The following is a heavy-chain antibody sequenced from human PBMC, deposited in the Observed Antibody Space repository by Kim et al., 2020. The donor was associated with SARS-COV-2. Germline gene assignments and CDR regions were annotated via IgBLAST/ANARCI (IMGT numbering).Heavy chain of an antibody. V-gene: IGHV3-48*03. CDR2: ISSRGMTI. J-gene: IGHJ5*02. CDR3: ATDGPAHLRFYP. Sequence: GGSLRLSCAASGFTFSSYEMNWVRQAPGKGLEWISYISSRGMTISYADSVKGRFTISRDNAKNSLYLQMNSLRVEDMGVYYCATDGPAHLRFYPWGQGTLVTVSS. CDR1: GFTFSSYE.